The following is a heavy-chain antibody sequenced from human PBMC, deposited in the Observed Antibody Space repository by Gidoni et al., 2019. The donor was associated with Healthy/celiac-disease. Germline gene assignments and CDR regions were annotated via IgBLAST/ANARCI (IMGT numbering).Heavy chain of an antibody. CDR1: VFTFSSYG. D-gene: IGHD5-12*01. Sequence: QVQLVESGGGVVQPGRSLRLSCAAAVFTFSSYGMHWVRQAPGKGLEWVAVISYDGSNKYYADSVKGRFTISRDNSKNTLYLQMNSLRAEDTAVYYCAKDQRWLQLGDYWGQGTLVTVSS. J-gene: IGHJ4*02. CDR3: AKDQRWLQLGDY. CDR2: ISYDGSNK. V-gene: IGHV3-30*18.